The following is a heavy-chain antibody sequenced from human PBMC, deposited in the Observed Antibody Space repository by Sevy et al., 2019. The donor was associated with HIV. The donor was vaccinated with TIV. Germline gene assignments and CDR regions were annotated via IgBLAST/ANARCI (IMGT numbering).Heavy chain of an antibody. CDR3: AREGCTKPHDY. CDR1: GFTFSKYS. D-gene: IGHD2-8*01. V-gene: IGHV3-23*01. J-gene: IGHJ4*02. Sequence: GGSLRLSCAASGFTFSKYSMSWVPQPPGKRLEWVSTLSFGCGEINYADSVKGRFTISRDNSKSSVYLQMNNLRPEDTAVYYCAREGCTKPHDYWGQGTLVTVSS. CDR2: LSFGCGEI.